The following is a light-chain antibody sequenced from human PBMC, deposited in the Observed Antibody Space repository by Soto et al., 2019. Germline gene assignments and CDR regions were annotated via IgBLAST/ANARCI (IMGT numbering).Light chain of an antibody. CDR3: LIWHNSAYV. CDR1: SXINVDTYR. J-gene: IGLJ1*01. V-gene: IGLV5-45*03. CDR2: YKSDSEN. Sequence: VLTQPSYISASPGASASLTCSLRSXINVDTYRIYWYQQKPGSPPQYLLNYKSDSENQRGSGVPSRFSGSKDASANAGILLISGIQSEDEADYYCLIWHNSAYVFGAWTKVTVL.